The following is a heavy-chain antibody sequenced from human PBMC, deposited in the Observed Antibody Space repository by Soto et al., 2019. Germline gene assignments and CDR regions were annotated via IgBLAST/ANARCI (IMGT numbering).Heavy chain of an antibody. CDR1: GYTFTSHG. J-gene: IGHJ4*01. CDR3: ARDPGTSRFDS. CDR2: ISTYGGNS. D-gene: IGHD2-2*01. V-gene: IGHV1-18*01. Sequence: QVLLVQSGVEVRKPGASVKVSCKTSGYTFTSHGVSWLRQAPGQGPEWMGWISTYGGNSNYGRKLQDRLTMRSDTSTRTVYMELRSLRSDDTAVYYCARDPGTSRFDSWGHGTLVTVSS.